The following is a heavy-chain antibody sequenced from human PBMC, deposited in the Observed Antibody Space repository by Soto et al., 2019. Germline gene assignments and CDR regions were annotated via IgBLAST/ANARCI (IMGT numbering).Heavy chain of an antibody. CDR1: GGTFSSYA. V-gene: IGHV1-69*13. Sequence: SVKVSCKASGGTFSSYAISWVRQAPGQGLEWMGGIIPIFGTANYAQKFQGRVTITADESTSTAYMELSSLRSEDTAVYYCARKSRTSGYKRGYYGMDVWGQGTTVTVS. CDR3: ARKSRTSGYKRGYYGMDV. CDR2: IIPIFGTA. J-gene: IGHJ6*02. D-gene: IGHD3-3*01.